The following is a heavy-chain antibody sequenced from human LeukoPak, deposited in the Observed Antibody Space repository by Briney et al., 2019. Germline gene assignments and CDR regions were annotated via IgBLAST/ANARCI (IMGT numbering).Heavy chain of an antibody. CDR2: ISYDGSNK. CDR3: AKEYSEYYHDTSGYFGSFDY. J-gene: IGHJ4*02. D-gene: IGHD3-22*01. Sequence: GGSLRLSCAASGFTFSSYGMHWVRQAPGKGLEWVAVISYDGSNKYYADSVKGRFTISRDNSKNTLYLQMNSLRAEDTAVYFCAKEYSEYYHDTSGYFGSFDYWGQGTLVTVSS. CDR1: GFTFSSYG. V-gene: IGHV3-30*18.